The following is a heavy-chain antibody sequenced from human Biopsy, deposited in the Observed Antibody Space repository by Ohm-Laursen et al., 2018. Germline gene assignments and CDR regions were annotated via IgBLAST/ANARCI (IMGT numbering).Heavy chain of an antibody. V-gene: IGHV4-39*01. Sequence: SDTLSLTCSAPGGSISSRNHYWGWLRQPPGKGLEWIGHVYYSGSTFYNSSLESRVTVSVDTSKNQFHLRLTSMSASDTAVYYCARHSLDDFWSGAHYYFDYWGLGTLVTVSS. CDR1: GGSISSRNHY. CDR3: ARHSLDDFWSGAHYYFDY. CDR2: VYYSGST. D-gene: IGHD3-3*01. J-gene: IGHJ4*02.